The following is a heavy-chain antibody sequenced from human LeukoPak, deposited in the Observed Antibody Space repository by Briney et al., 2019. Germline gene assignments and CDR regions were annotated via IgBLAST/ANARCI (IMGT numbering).Heavy chain of an antibody. CDR1: GFTFSSYA. CDR3: ANNYGSETGGY. J-gene: IGHJ4*02. CDR2: ISGSGGST. D-gene: IGHD3-10*01. Sequence: PGGSLRLSCAASGFTFSSYAMSWVRQAPGKGLEWVSAISGSGGSTYYADSVKGRFTISRDNSKNTLYLQMNSLRAEDTVVYYCANNYGSETGGYWGQGTLVTVSS. V-gene: IGHV3-23*01.